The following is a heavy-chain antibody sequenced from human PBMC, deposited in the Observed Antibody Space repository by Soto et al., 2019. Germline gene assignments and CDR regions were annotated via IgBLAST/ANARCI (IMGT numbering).Heavy chain of an antibody. Sequence: QVQLVESGGGVVQPGRSLRLSCAASGFTFSSYGMHWVRQAPGKGLEWVAVISYDGSNKYYADSVKGRFTISRDNSKNTLYLQMNSLRAEDTAVYYCAKDGIVATINEGYYYYMDVWGKGTTVTVSS. D-gene: IGHD5-12*01. J-gene: IGHJ6*03. CDR1: GFTFSSYG. CDR2: ISYDGSNK. V-gene: IGHV3-30*18. CDR3: AKDGIVATINEGYYYYMDV.